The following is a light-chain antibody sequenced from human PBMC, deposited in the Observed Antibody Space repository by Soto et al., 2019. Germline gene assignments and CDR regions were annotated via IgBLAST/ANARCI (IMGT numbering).Light chain of an antibody. J-gene: IGKJ5*01. CDR2: WAY. CDR1: QSVLYSSNNKNY. CDR3: KKNYNTQIN. Sequence: DIVITQSPDSLAVSPGDSSTINCNSIQSVLYSSNNKNYLVWYQQKPGQPNKMIIYWAYTRESGVTDRFSGSGSGTDFTLTISGLQAEDVAAYFCKKNYNTQINVGHGKRLEIK. V-gene: IGKV4-1*01.